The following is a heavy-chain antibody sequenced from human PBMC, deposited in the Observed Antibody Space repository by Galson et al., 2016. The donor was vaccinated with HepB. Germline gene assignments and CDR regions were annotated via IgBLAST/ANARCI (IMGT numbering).Heavy chain of an antibody. CDR1: GFTFTSYA. Sequence: LRLSCAASGFTFTSYAIHWVRQAPGKGLEWVAVISYDGANKYNANSVKGRIAVSRDNSRNTVFLEMSSLRTDDSAVYYCARGPLFRGHGMDVWGHGTTVTVSS. CDR2: ISYDGANK. D-gene: IGHD3-16*01. CDR3: ARGPLFRGHGMDV. J-gene: IGHJ6*02. V-gene: IGHV3-30*09.